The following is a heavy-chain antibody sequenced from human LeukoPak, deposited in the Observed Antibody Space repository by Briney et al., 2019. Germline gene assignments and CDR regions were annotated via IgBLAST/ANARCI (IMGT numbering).Heavy chain of an antibody. J-gene: IGHJ4*02. V-gene: IGHV3-30*14. CDR2: ISYDGSNK. D-gene: IGHD2-8*01. CDR1: GFTFSSYA. CDR3: AREGPNYFDY. Sequence: GGSLRLSCAASGFTFSSYAMHWVRQAPGKGLEWVAVISYDGSNKYYADSVKGRFTISRDNSKNTLSLQMNSPRAEDTAVYYCAREGPNYFDYWGQGTLVTVSS.